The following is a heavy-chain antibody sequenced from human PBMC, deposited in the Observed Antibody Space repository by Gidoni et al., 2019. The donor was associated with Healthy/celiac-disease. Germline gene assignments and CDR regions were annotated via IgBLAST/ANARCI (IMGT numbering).Heavy chain of an antibody. CDR1: GGTFSSYA. J-gene: IGHJ4*02. V-gene: IGHV1-69*06. CDR3: AILGEYSSSSVDY. D-gene: IGHD6-6*01. CDR2: FGTA. Sequence: QVQLVQSGAEVKKPGSSVKVSCKASGGTFSSYAIFGTANYAQKFQGRVTITADKSTSTAYMELSSLRSEDTAVYYCAILGEYSSSSVDYWGQGTLVTVSS.